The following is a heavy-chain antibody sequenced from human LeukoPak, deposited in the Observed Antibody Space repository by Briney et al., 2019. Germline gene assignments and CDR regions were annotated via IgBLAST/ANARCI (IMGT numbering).Heavy chain of an antibody. J-gene: IGHJ4*02. CDR3: TRGPDQAKLGY. CDR2: IYYSGST. Sequence: PSETLSLTCTVSGDSISSYYWTWVRQPAGKGLEWIGYIYYSGSTNYNPSLKSRVTISVDTSKSQFSLKLSSVTAADTALYFCTRGPDQAKLGYWGQGTLVTVSS. V-gene: IGHV4-59*01. CDR1: GDSISSYY. D-gene: IGHD1-14*01.